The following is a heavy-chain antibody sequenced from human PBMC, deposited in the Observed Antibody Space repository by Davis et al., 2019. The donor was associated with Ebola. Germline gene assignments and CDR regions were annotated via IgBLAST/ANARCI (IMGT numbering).Heavy chain of an antibody. J-gene: IGHJ5*02. CDR3: ARPRGDGSNYWFDP. V-gene: IGHV4-59*01. Sequence: SETLSLTCTVSGGSISTDYWSWIRQSPGKGLEWIGYIYSSGGTTYNPSLENRVTISRDTSKNQFSLRLNSVTTADTGVYYCARPRGDGSNYWFDPWGQGIWVTVSS. CDR2: IYSSGGT. CDR1: GGSISTDY. D-gene: IGHD5-24*01.